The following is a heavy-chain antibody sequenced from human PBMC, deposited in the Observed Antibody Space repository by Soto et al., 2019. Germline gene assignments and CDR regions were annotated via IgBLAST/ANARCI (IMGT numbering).Heavy chain of an antibody. J-gene: IGHJ4*02. D-gene: IGHD3-10*01. CDR2: INPDSGGT. CDR1: GYTFTGYY. V-gene: IGHV1-2*04. Sequence: QVQLVQSGAEVKKPGASVKVSCKASGYTFTGYYIHWVRQAPGQGLEWMGWINPDSGGTNYAQNLQYWATMTRDTAIRTVYMELSRLRSDDTAVYYCARALGRGSFDYWGQGTLVTVAS. CDR3: ARALGRGSFDY.